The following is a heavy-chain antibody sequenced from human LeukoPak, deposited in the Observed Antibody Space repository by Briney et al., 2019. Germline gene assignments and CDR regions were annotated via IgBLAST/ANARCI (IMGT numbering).Heavy chain of an antibody. V-gene: IGHV3-7*04. CDR1: GFTFSSYW. CDR3: ARGGQGAVGVVVAATVLGGDYYYYMDV. J-gene: IGHJ6*03. Sequence: GGSLRLSCAASGFTFSSYWMSWVRQAPGKGLEWVANIKQDGSEKYYVDSVKGRFTISRDNAKNSLYLQMNSLRAEDTAVYYCARGGQGAVGVVVAATVLGGDYYYYMDVWGKGTTVTVSS. D-gene: IGHD2-15*01. CDR2: IKQDGSEK.